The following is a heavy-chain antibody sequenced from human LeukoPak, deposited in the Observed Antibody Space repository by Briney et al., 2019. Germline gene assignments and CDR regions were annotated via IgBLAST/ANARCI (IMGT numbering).Heavy chain of an antibody. V-gene: IGHV4-30-2*01. CDR1: GGSISSGGYS. Sequence: SETLSLTCAVSGGSISSGGYSWSWIRQPPGKGLEWIGYIYHSGSTYYNPSLKSRVTISVDTSKNQFSLKLSSVTAADTAVYYCARGGLRYFDWLPPPIDYWGQGTLVTVSS. D-gene: IGHD3-9*01. J-gene: IGHJ4*02. CDR3: ARGGLRYFDWLPPPIDY. CDR2: IYHSGST.